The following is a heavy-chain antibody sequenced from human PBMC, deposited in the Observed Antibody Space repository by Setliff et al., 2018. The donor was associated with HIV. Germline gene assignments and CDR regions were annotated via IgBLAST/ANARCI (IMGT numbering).Heavy chain of an antibody. CDR3: ARHGRLSGGHWGGGDY. CDR2: THHSGST. V-gene: IGHV4-38-2*01. J-gene: IGHJ4*02. Sequence: SETLSLTCAVSASSISSDYCWGWIRQPPGKGLEWIGSTHHSGSTYYNPSLNSRVTISVDTSKNHFSLKLRSVTAADTAVYYCARHGRLSGGHWGGGDYWGQGTLVTVSS. D-gene: IGHD1-26*01. CDR1: ASSISSDYC.